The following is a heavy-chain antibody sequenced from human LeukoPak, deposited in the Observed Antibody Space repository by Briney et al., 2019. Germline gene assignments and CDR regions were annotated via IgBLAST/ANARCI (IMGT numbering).Heavy chain of an antibody. V-gene: IGHV4-4*01. D-gene: IGHD3-10*01. Sequence: SETLSLTCAVCGDSITSNNWWTWVRPPPGKGLEWIGEINHSGITNYNPSLKSRVTISADKPKNQFSLKMTSVTAADTALYCCARDRSGVNVWGQGIMVTVSS. J-gene: IGHJ4*02. CDR3: ARDRSGVNV. CDR2: INHSGIT. CDR1: GDSITSNNW.